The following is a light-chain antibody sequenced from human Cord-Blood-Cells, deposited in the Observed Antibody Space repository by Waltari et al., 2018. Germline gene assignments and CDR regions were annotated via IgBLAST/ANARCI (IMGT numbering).Light chain of an antibody. CDR2: KAS. J-gene: IGKJ2*01. CDR3: QQYNSYST. CDR1: QSISSW. V-gene: IGKV1-5*03. Sequence: DVQMTQSPSTLSASVGDRVTITCPASQSISSWLAWDQQKPGKAPKLLIYKASSLESGVPSRFSGSGSGTEFTLTISSLQPDDFATYYCQQYNSYSTFGQGTKLEIK.